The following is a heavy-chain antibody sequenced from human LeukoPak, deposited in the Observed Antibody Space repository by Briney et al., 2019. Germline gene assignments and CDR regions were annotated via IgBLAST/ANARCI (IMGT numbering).Heavy chain of an antibody. V-gene: IGHV4-34*01. Sequence: KASETLSLTCAVYGGSFSGYYWSWICQPPGKGLEWIGEINHSGSTNYNPSLKSRVTISVDTSKNQFSLKLSSVTAADTAVYYCARGRVGWSGYTRSYFDYWGQGTLVTVSS. CDR3: ARGRVGWSGYTRSYFDY. CDR2: INHSGST. CDR1: GGSFSGYY. D-gene: IGHD3-3*01. J-gene: IGHJ4*02.